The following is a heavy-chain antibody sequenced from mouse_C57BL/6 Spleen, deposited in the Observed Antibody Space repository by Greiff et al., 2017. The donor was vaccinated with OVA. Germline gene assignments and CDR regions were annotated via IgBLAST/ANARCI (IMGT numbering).Heavy chain of an antibody. V-gene: IGHV14-4*01. CDR3: TRGTKGYFDY. D-gene: IGHD3-3*01. J-gene: IGHJ2*01. CDR1: GFNIKDDY. Sequence: EVQLQQSGAELVRPGASVKLSCTASGFNIKDDYMHWVKQRPEQGLEWIGWIDPENGDTEYASKFQGKATITADTSSNTAYLQLSSLTSEDTAVYYCTRGTKGYFDYWGQGTTLTVSS. CDR2: IDPENGDT.